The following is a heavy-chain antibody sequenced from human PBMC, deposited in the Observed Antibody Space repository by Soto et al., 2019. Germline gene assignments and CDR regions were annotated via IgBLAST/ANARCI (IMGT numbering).Heavy chain of an antibody. CDR1: GYTFTSYY. J-gene: IGHJ6*02. Sequence: QVQLVQSGAEVKKPGASVKVSCKASGYTFTSYYMHWVRQAPGQGLEWMGIINPSGGSTSYAQKFQGRVTMTRETSTSTVYMELSSLRSEDTAVYYCARESDIVLVPAAMSYYYYGMDVWGQGTTVTVSS. CDR3: ARESDIVLVPAAMSYYYYGMDV. D-gene: IGHD2-2*01. CDR2: INPSGGST. V-gene: IGHV1-46*01.